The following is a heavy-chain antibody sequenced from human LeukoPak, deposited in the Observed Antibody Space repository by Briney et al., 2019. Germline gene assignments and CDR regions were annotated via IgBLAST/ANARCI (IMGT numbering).Heavy chain of an antibody. CDR2: ITQSGST. J-gene: IGHJ4*02. Sequence: PSETLSLTCAVYGGSFSGYYWSWIRQPPGKGLEWTGEITQSGSTKYNPSLKSRVTMSVDTSKNQFSLRLSSVTPADTAVYYCATGPDYYDSSSYYSHYWGRGTLVTVSS. CDR3: ATGPDYYDSSSYYSHY. D-gene: IGHD3-22*01. V-gene: IGHV4-34*01. CDR1: GGSFSGYY.